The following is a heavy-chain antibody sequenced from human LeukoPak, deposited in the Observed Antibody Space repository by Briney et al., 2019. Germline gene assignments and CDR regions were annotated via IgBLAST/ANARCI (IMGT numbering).Heavy chain of an antibody. CDR1: GFTFSSYW. CDR2: IKQDGSEK. Sequence: GGSLRLSCAASGFTFSSYWMSWVRQAPGKGLEWVANIKQDGSEKYYVDSVKGRFTISRDNAKNSLYLQMNSLRAEDTAVYYCARDLGIAVAVYWYFDLWGRGTLVTVSS. J-gene: IGHJ2*01. CDR3: ARDLGIAVAVYWYFDL. D-gene: IGHD6-19*01. V-gene: IGHV3-7*01.